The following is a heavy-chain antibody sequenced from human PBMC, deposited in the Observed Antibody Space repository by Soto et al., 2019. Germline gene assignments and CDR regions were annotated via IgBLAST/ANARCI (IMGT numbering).Heavy chain of an antibody. D-gene: IGHD3-3*01. Sequence: TLSLTCTVSGGSISSGGYYWSWIRQHPGKGLEWIGYIYYSGSTYYNPSLKSRVTISVDTSKNQFSLKLSSVTAADTAVYYCARAQSITIFGVVPPLGDMDVWGKGTTVTVSS. CDR1: GGSISSGGYY. J-gene: IGHJ6*03. V-gene: IGHV4-31*03. CDR2: IYYSGST. CDR3: ARAQSITIFGVVPPLGDMDV.